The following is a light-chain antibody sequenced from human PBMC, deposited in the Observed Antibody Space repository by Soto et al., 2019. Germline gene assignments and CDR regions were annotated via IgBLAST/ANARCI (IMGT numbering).Light chain of an antibody. Sequence: DIQMTQSPSSLSASVGDRVTVTCQASQDISNYLNWYQHKAGKAPKLLISDASNFQTGVPSRFSGSGSGKDFTFTISSLQPEDIATYYCQQYHDLFPWTFSQGTKVEI. CDR2: DAS. CDR1: QDISNY. J-gene: IGKJ1*01. CDR3: QQYHDLFPWT. V-gene: IGKV1-33*01.